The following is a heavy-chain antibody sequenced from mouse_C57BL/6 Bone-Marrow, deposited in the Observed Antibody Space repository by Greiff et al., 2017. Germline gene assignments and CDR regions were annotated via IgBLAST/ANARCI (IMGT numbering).Heavy chain of an antibody. Sequence: EVQLQVSVAELVRPGASVKLSCTASVFNIKNTYMHWLKQRPDQGLQWIGRIDPANGNTKYAPKFPGTAPLTADTSSNTAYLQLSSLTSEDTAIYYGATHYYGSSYEDYWGQGTTLTVSS. D-gene: IGHD1-1*01. J-gene: IGHJ2*01. CDR1: VFNIKNTY. CDR2: IDPANGNT. CDR3: ATHYYGSSYEDY. V-gene: IGHV14-3*01.